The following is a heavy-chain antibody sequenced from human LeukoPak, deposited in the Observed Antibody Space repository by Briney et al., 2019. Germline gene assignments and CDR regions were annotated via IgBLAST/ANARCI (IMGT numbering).Heavy chain of an antibody. D-gene: IGHD5-24*01. CDR3: ARGHQLTDY. CDR1: GFTFSTSW. Sequence: GGSLRLSCEASGFTFSTSWMNWVRQAPGKGLEWVANINGDGRDKYYVGPVRGRFTISRDNADNSLYLQMNSLRAEDTAVYYCARGHQLTDYWGQGTLVTVSS. J-gene: IGHJ4*02. CDR2: INGDGRDK. V-gene: IGHV3-7*03.